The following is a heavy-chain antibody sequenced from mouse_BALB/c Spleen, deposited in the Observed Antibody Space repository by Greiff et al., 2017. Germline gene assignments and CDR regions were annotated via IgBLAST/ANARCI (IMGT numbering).Heavy chain of an antibody. Sequence: EVNLVESGGGLVQPGGSRKLSCAASGFTFSSFGMHWVRQAPEKGLEWVAYISSGSSTIYYADTVKGRFTISRDNTKNTLFLQMTSLRSEDTAMYYCARGYDYFDYWGQGTTLTVSS. V-gene: IGHV5-17*02. CDR2: ISSGSSTI. CDR3: ARGYDYFDY. J-gene: IGHJ2*01. CDR1: GFTFSSFG. D-gene: IGHD1-2*01.